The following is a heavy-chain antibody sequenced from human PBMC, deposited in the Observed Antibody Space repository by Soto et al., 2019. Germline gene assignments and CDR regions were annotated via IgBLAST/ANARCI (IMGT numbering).Heavy chain of an antibody. CDR2: IIPIFGTA. D-gene: IGHD5-12*01. V-gene: IGHV1-69*13. CDR3: ARHHGPTTSENWFDP. Sequence: SVKVSCKASGGTFSSYAISWVRQAPGQGLEWMGGIIPIFGTANYAQKFQGRVTITADESTSTAYMELSSLRSEDTAVYYCARHHGPTTSENWFDPWGQGTLVTVSS. J-gene: IGHJ5*02. CDR1: GGTFSSYA.